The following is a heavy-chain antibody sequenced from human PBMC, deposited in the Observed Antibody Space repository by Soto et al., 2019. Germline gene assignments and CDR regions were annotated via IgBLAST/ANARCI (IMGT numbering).Heavy chain of an antibody. J-gene: IGHJ6*02. CDR3: ARSRRGAYSSGWYSPSGYYNYGIDV. CDR2: IWPGDSDT. CDR1: GYSFTSYW. Sequence: GESLKISCKGSGYSFTSYWIGWVRQMPGKGLEWMGIIWPGDSDTTYSPSFQGQVTISADKSISTAYLHWSSLKASDTAMYYCARSRRGAYSSGWYSPSGYYNYGIDVWGQGTKVTVSS. V-gene: IGHV5-51*01. D-gene: IGHD6-19*01.